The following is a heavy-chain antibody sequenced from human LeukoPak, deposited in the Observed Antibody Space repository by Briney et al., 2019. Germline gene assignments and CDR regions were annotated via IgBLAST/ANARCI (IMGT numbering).Heavy chain of an antibody. CDR1: GFTFSSYS. V-gene: IGHV3-21*01. J-gene: IGHJ4*02. D-gene: IGHD6-6*01. CDR3: ARDLGAARRFDY. CDR2: ISSSSSYI. Sequence: GGSLRLSCAASGFTFSSYSMNWVRQAPGKGVEWVSSISSSSSYIYYADSVKGRFTISRDNANTSLYLQKNSLRAEDTAVYYCARDLGAARRFDYWGQGTLVTVSS.